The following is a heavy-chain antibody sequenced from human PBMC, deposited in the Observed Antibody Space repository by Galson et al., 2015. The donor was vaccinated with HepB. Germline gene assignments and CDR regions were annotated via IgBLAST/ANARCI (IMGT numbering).Heavy chain of an antibody. CDR3: ARIWDSNYGMDV. CDR1: GFSLSTSGMR. CDR2: IDWDDDK. J-gene: IGHJ6*02. V-gene: IGHV2-70*04. D-gene: IGHD6-13*01. Sequence: PALVKPTQTLTLTCTFSGFSLSTSGMRVSWIRQPPGKALEWLARIDWDDDKFYSTSLKTRLTISKDTSKNQVVLTMTNMDPVDTATYYCARIWDSNYGMDVWGQGTTVTVSS.